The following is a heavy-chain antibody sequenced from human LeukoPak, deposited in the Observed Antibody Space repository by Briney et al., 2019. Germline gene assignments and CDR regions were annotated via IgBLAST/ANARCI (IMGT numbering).Heavy chain of an antibody. V-gene: IGHV1-2*02. CDR2: INPNSGGT. D-gene: IGHD3-10*01. CDR3: SRDRGYYDSGNYPTDY. J-gene: IGHJ4*02. CDR1: GYTFTGYF. Sequence: ASVKVSCKASGYTFTGYFIHWVRRAPGQGLEWMGWINPNSGGTNYAQKFQGRVTMTGDTSINTAYMELSRLTSDDTAVYYCSRDRGYYDSGNYPTDYLGQGTLVTVSS.